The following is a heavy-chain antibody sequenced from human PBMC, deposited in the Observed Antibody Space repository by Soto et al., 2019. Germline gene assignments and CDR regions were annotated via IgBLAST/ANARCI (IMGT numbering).Heavy chain of an antibody. Sequence: PGGSLRLSCAASGFTFSSYWMHWVRQATGKGLVWVSRINPDGRATNYADSVKGRFTISRDNAKNTLYLQMNSLRAEDTVVFYCGRGGSDSPMAPGYWGQGTLVTVSS. CDR3: GRGGSDSPMAPGY. D-gene: IGHD5-18*01. CDR2: INPDGRAT. J-gene: IGHJ4*02. V-gene: IGHV3-74*01. CDR1: GFTFSSYW.